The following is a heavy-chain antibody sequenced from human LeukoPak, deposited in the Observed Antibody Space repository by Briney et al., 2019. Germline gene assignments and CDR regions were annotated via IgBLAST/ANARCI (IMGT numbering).Heavy chain of an antibody. CDR1: GGTFISYA. CDR2: IIPILGIA. V-gene: IGHV1-69*04. D-gene: IGHD5-18*01. CDR3: ARAPAMGNNWFDP. Sequence: SVKVSCKASGGTFISYAISWVRQAPGQGLEWMGRIIPILGIANYAQKFQGRVTITADKSTSTAYMERSSLRSEDTAVYYCARAPAMGNNWFDPWGQGTLDTVSS. J-gene: IGHJ5*02.